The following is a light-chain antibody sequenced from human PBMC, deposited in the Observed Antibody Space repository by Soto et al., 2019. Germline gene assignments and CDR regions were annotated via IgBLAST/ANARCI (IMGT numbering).Light chain of an antibody. J-gene: IGLJ3*02. CDR3: CSYAGGSTWV. CDR1: SSDVGSYNL. V-gene: IGLV2-23*01. CDR2: EGS. Sequence: QSVLTQPASVSGSPGQSITISCTGTSSDVGSYNLVSWYQQHPGKAPKLMIYEGSKRPSGVSNRFSGSKSGNTASLTISGLQTEDEADCYCCSYAGGSTWVFGGGTKLTVL.